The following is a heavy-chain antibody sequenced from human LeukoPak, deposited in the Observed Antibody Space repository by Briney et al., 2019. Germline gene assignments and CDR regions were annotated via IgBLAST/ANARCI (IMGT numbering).Heavy chain of an antibody. V-gene: IGHV3-53*01. D-gene: IGHD3-22*01. J-gene: IGHJ5*02. CDR1: GFTFSSYG. Sequence: GGSLRLSCAASGFTFSSYGMHWVRQAPGKGLEWVSVIYSGGSSYYADSVKGRFTISRDNSKNTLYLQMNSLRAEDTAVYYCARDSSGYYGGYWFDPWGQGTLVTVSS. CDR3: ARDSSGYYGGYWFDP. CDR2: IYSGGSS.